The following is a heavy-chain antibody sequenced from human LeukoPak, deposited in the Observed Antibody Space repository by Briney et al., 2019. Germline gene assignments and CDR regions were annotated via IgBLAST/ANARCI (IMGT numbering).Heavy chain of an antibody. V-gene: IGHV4-59*12. J-gene: IGHJ5*02. CDR1: GGSISSYY. D-gene: IGHD3-22*01. CDR2: IYYSGST. CDR3: ARANPNYYDSSGYYGWFDP. Sequence: SETLSLTCTVSGGSISSYYWSWIRQPPGKGLEWIGYIYYSGSTYYNPSLKSRVTISVDTSKNQFSLKLSSVTAADTAVYYCARANPNYYDSSGYYGWFDPWGQGTLVTVSS.